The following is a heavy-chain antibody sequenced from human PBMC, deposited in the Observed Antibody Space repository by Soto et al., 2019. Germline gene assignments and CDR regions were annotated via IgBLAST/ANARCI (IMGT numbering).Heavy chain of an antibody. J-gene: IGHJ4*02. D-gene: IGHD2-8*01. CDR2: IIVSHGRP. CDR1: GYTFTSHT. CDR3: AREPEDGVPGDF. Sequence: QVQLVQSGAEVKEPGASVKVSCKASGYTFTSHTIHWARQAPGQGLEWMGWIIVSHGRPRIAPQFQGRVTFTTDTSATTAYMELNSLTSADTAVYFCAREPEDGVPGDFWGQGTLVVVSS. V-gene: IGHV1-3*01.